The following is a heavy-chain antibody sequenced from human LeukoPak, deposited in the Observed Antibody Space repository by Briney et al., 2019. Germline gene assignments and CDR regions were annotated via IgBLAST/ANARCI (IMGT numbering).Heavy chain of an antibody. CDR3: TRHDCSGGSCRDS. V-gene: IGHV3-73*01. CDR1: GFTFSGSA. D-gene: IGHD2-15*01. J-gene: IGHJ4*02. Sequence: PGGSLRLSCAASGFTFSGSAMHWVRQASEKGLEWVGRIRSKANSYATAYAASVKGRFTISRDDSKNTAYLQMNSLKTEDTAVYYCTRHDCSGGSCRDSWGQGTLVTVSS. CDR2: IRSKANSYAT.